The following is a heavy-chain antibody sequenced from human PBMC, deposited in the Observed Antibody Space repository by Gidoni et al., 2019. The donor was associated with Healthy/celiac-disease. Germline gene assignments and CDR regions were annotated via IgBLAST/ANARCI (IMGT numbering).Heavy chain of an antibody. CDR1: GFTFSSYA. CDR2: ISYDGSNK. V-gene: IGHV3-30-3*01. J-gene: IGHJ5*02. D-gene: IGHD2-15*01. Sequence: QVQLVESGGGVVQTGRSLRLSCAASGFTFSSYAMHWVRQAPGKGLEWVAVISYDGSNKYYADSVKGRFTISRDNSKNTLYLQMNSLRAEDTAVYYCARGVVVVVAATDNWFDPWGQGTLVTVSS. CDR3: ARGVVVVVAATDNWFDP.